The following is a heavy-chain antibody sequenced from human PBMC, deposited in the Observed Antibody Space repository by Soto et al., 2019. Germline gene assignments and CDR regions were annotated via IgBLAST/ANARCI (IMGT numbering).Heavy chain of an antibody. CDR2: INPRAGST. J-gene: IGHJ4*02. CDR3: GKGSYGDIDS. CDR1: GYTFTSFH. Sequence: QVQLVQSGAELKKPGASVTVSCKASGYTFTSFHMHCVRQAPGEGLEWMGVINPRAGSTAYAPTFQGRLPLTRDTCTSTVYIELTNLSSEDTAVYYCGKGSYGDIDSWGQGTLVSVSS. D-gene: IGHD5-18*01. V-gene: IGHV1-46*01.